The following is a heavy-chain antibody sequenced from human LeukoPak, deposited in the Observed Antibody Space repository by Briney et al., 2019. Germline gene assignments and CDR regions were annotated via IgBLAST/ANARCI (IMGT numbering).Heavy chain of an antibody. CDR2: IYPGDSDT. CDR3: ARSIAAAGTVNWFDP. D-gene: IGHD6-13*01. Sequence: GESLKISCKGSGYSFTSYWIGWVRQMPGKGLEWMGIIYPGDSDTRYSPSFQGQVTISADKSISTAYLQWSSLKASDTAMYYCARSIAAAGTVNWFDPWDQGTLVTVSS. CDR1: GYSFTSYW. J-gene: IGHJ5*02. V-gene: IGHV5-51*01.